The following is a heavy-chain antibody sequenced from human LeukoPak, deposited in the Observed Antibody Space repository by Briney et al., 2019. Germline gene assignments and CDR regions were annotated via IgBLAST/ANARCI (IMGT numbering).Heavy chain of an antibody. D-gene: IGHD3-3*01. CDR3: ARITIFGVDIIPFDY. CDR1: GGSISSSSYY. V-gene: IGHV4-39*01. CDR2: IYYSGST. J-gene: IGHJ4*02. Sequence: PSETLSLTCTVSGGSISSSSYYWGWIRQPPGKGLEWIGSIYYSGSTYYNPSLKSRVTISVDTSKNQFSLKLSSVTAADTAVYYCARITIFGVDIIPFDYWGQGTLVTVSS.